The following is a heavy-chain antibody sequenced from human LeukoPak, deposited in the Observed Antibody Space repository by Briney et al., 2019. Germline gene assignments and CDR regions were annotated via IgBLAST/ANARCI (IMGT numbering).Heavy chain of an antibody. J-gene: IGHJ6*03. Sequence: PGGSLRLSCAASGFTFSTSVMHWVRQAPGKGLEWLSFIRFDGSEKYYADSVKGRFTISRDNAKNSLYLQMNSLRAEDTAVYYCARGVLGHTAMAFLTNYYYYYYMDVWGKGTTVTVSS. V-gene: IGHV3-30*02. D-gene: IGHD5-18*01. CDR3: ARGVLGHTAMAFLTNYYYYYYMDV. CDR2: IRFDGSEK. CDR1: GFTFSTSV.